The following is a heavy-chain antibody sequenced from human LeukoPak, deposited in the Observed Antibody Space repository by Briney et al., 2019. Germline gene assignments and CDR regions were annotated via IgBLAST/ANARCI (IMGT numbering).Heavy chain of an antibody. CDR3: ARSSFYSSSYNWFDP. CDR2: MNPNSGNT. D-gene: IGHD6-13*01. Sequence: GASVKVSCKASGYTFTGHYIHWVRQAPGQGLEWMGWMNPNSGNTGYAQKFQGRVTMTRNTSISTAYMELSSLRSEDTAVYYCARSSFYSSSYNWFDPWGQGTLVTVSS. V-gene: IGHV1-8*02. J-gene: IGHJ5*02. CDR1: GYTFTGHY.